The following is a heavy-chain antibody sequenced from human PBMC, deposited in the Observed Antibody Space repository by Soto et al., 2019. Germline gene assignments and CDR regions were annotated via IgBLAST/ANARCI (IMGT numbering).Heavy chain of an antibody. Sequence: QVQLVQSGAEVKQPGASVRVSCKASGDTHTIYFIHWLRQAPGQGLEWMGWINSVSGGANYAPRFQGRVAMTRDRSSAIAFMELSRLRSDDTAVYYCARGGSYYAHWGQGTLVTVSS. V-gene: IGHV1-2*02. CDR3: ARGGSYYAH. J-gene: IGHJ4*02. CDR1: GDTHTIYF. CDR2: INSVSGGA. D-gene: IGHD1-26*01.